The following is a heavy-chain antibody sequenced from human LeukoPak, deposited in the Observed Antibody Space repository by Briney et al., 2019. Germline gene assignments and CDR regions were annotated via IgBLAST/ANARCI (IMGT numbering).Heavy chain of an antibody. CDR1: GYFLTGYY. Sequence: ASVKVSCKASGYFLTGYYMHWVRQAPGQGLEWMGWINPNSGDTNFAQKFQGRVTMTRDTSINTAYMELTRLRSDDTAVYYCARYPLSYSSNWHYYFDYWGQGTLLTVSS. V-gene: IGHV1-2*02. D-gene: IGHD6-13*01. J-gene: IGHJ4*02. CDR3: ARYPLSYSSNWHYYFDY. CDR2: INPNSGDT.